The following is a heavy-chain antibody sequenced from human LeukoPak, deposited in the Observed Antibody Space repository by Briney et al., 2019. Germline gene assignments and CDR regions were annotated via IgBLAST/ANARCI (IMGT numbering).Heavy chain of an antibody. Sequence: GGSLRLSCAASGFAFSTSWMNWVRQAPGKGPVWVSRINGDGSITTYADSVKGRFTISRDNAKNALSLQMNSLRAEDTAVYYCRYGSSSGDYWGQGTLVTVSS. D-gene: IGHD6-6*01. CDR1: GFAFSTSW. V-gene: IGHV3-74*01. J-gene: IGHJ4*02. CDR2: INGDGSIT. CDR3: RYGSSSGDY.